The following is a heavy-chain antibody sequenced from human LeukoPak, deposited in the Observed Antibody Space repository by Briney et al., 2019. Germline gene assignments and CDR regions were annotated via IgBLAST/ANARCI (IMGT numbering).Heavy chain of an antibody. CDR1: GGSISSGGYS. CDR2: IYHSGST. Sequence: TLSLTCAVSGGSISSGGYSWSWIRQPPGKGLEWIGYIYHSGSTYYNPSLKSRVTISVDRSKNQFSLKLSSVTAADTAVYYCATIGGNPEERWFDPWGQGTLVTVSS. J-gene: IGHJ5*02. V-gene: IGHV4-30-2*01. D-gene: IGHD4-23*01. CDR3: ATIGGNPEERWFDP.